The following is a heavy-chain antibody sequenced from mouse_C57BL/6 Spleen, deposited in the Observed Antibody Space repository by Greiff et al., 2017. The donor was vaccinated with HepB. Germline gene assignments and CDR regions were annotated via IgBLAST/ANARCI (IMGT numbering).Heavy chain of an antibody. Sequence: VQLQQSGAELVRPGTSVKVSCKASGYAFTNYLIEWVKQRPGQGLEWIGVINPGSGGTNYNEKFKGKATLTADKSSSTAYMQLSSLTSEDSAVYFCARGKIYYDYDGYFDVWGTGTTVTVSS. V-gene: IGHV1-54*01. J-gene: IGHJ1*03. D-gene: IGHD2-4*01. CDR1: GYAFTNYL. CDR2: INPGSGGT. CDR3: ARGKIYYDYDGYFDV.